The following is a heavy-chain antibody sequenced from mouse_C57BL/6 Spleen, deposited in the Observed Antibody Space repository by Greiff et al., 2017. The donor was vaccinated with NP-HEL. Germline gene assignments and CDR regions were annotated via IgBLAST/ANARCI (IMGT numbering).Heavy chain of an antibody. D-gene: IGHD2-12*01. J-gene: IGHJ2*01. CDR2: IRNKANGYTT. CDR3: ARGRPTTEYFDY. CDR1: GFTFTDYY. Sequence: EVKLMESGGGLVQPGGSLSLSCAASGFTFTDYYMSWVRQPPGKALEWLGFIRNKANGYTTAYSASVKGRFTISRDNSESILYLQMNALRAEDSATYYCARGRPTTEYFDYWGQGTTLTVSS. V-gene: IGHV7-3*01.